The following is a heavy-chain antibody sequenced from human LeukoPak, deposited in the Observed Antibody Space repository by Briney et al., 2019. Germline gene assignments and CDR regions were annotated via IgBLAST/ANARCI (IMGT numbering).Heavy chain of an antibody. Sequence: PGGSLRLSCAASGFTFDDYAMHWVRQAPGKGLEWVSGISWNSGSIGYANSAKGRFTISRDNAKNSPYLQMNSLRAEDTALYYCAKDIENNYYFDYWGQGTLVTVSS. V-gene: IGHV3-9*01. CDR2: ISWNSGSI. J-gene: IGHJ4*02. D-gene: IGHD5-24*01. CDR1: GFTFDDYA. CDR3: AKDIENNYYFDY.